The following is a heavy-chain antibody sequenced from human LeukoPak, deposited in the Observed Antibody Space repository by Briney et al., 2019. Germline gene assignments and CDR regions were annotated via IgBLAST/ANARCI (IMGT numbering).Heavy chain of an antibody. D-gene: IGHD3-16*02. Sequence: GPSVKLSCKASRGTFSSYAISWVRQAPGQGLEWMGGIIPIFGKANYAQKFQGRVTLTTDKPTNTAYMELSSLRSEETAGYCCARVITFGEVIVPFDLWGQGNLVTVSS. CDR2: IIPIFGKA. CDR3: ARVITFGEVIVPFDL. CDR1: RGTFSSYA. V-gene: IGHV1-69*05. J-gene: IGHJ5*02.